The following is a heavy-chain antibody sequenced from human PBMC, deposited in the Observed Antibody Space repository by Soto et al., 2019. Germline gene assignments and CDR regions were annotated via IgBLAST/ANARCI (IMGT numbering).Heavy chain of an antibody. J-gene: IGHJ4*02. CDR3: ARFSDDDSSGYYLGY. Sequence: ASVKVSCKASGYTFTSYAMHWVRQAPGQRLEWIGCINAGNGNTKYSQKFQGRVTITRDTSASTAYMELSSLRSEDTAVYYCARFSDDDSSGYYLGYRGQGTLVTVSS. V-gene: IGHV1-3*01. D-gene: IGHD3-22*01. CDR1: GYTFTSYA. CDR2: INAGNGNT.